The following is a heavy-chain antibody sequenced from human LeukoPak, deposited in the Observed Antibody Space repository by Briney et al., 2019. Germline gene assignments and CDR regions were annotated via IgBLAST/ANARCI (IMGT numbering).Heavy chain of an antibody. CDR3: ARVPITMVRGVPDY. CDR2: ISSSSSYI. J-gene: IGHJ4*02. V-gene: IGHV3-21*01. D-gene: IGHD3-10*01. Sequence: GGSLRLSCAASGFTFSSYSMNWVRQAPGKGREWVSSISSSSSYIYYADSVKGRFTISRDNAKNSLYLQMNSLRAEDTAVYYCARVPITMVRGVPDYWGQGTLVTVSS. CDR1: GFTFSSYS.